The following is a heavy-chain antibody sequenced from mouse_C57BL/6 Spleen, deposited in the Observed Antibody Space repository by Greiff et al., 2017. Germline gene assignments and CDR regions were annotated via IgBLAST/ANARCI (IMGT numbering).Heavy chain of an antibody. Sequence: VQLKESVAELVRPGASVKLSCTASGFNIKNTYMPWVKQRPEQGLEWIGRIDPANGNTKYAPKFQGKATITADTSSNTAYLQLSSLTSEDTAIYYCARPSTVPFAYWGQGTLVTVSA. CDR3: ARPSTVPFAY. D-gene: IGHD1-1*01. CDR1: GFNIKNTY. V-gene: IGHV14-3*01. J-gene: IGHJ3*01. CDR2: IDPANGNT.